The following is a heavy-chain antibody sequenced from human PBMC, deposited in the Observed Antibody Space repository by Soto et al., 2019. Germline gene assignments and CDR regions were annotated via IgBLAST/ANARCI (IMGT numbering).Heavy chain of an antibody. D-gene: IGHD4-17*01. CDR2: INQDGRDT. CDR3: ARTPTYGHFDF. Sequence: VQLVDSGGGLVQPGGSLRLSCAASGFGFNTYWMTWVRQAPGKGLEWVANINQDGRDTYYLDSVKGRFTISRDNAKNSLYLQLRSLRAEDTAVYYCARTPTYGHFDFWGQGTLVTVSS. J-gene: IGHJ4*02. CDR1: GFGFNTYW. V-gene: IGHV3-7*01.